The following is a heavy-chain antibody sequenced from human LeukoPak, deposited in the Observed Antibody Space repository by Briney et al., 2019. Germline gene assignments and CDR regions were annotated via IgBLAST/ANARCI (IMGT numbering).Heavy chain of an antibody. D-gene: IGHD6-19*01. V-gene: IGHV5-51*01. Sequence: GESLKVSCQSSGYNFTPYWIVWVRQMPGKGLEWMGITFAGYSYTIYSPSFQGQVTISVDKSISTAYLHWSSLKASDTAMYYCARDPYSSGPFDYWGQGTLVTVSS. CDR1: GYNFTPYW. CDR2: TFAGYSYT. CDR3: ARDPYSSGPFDY. J-gene: IGHJ4*02.